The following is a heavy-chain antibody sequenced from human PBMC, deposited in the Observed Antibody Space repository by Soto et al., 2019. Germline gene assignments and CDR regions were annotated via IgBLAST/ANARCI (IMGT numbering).Heavy chain of an antibody. CDR1: GLIFSKAW. V-gene: IGHV3-15*07. J-gene: IGHJ4*02. CDR3: TTSGSSGWYEFNDY. D-gene: IGHD6-19*01. Sequence: GGSLRLSCVASGLIFSKAWMNWVRQAPGKGLEWVGRIKSKTDGETADYAAAVKGRLTISRDDSKNTLYVQMNSLKTEDTAVYYCTTSGSSGWYEFNDYRGQGTLVTVSS. CDR2: IKSKTDGETA.